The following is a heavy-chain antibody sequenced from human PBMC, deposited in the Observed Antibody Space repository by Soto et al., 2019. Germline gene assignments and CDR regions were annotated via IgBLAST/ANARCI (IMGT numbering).Heavy chain of an antibody. CDR2: ITGANGDT. D-gene: IGHD3-3*01. J-gene: IGHJ4*02. V-gene: IGHV1-3*01. CDR1: GYNFNSQT. Sequence: QVQLVQSGPEVKRPGASVRVSCKASGYNFNSQTMHWVRQAPGQRPEWMGWITGANGDTRYSWKFQGRVTITRDTAASTAYMELSRLRSEDTAVYFCARDGGTFGVSTPFFDFWGQGTLVTVSS. CDR3: ARDGGTFGVSTPFFDF.